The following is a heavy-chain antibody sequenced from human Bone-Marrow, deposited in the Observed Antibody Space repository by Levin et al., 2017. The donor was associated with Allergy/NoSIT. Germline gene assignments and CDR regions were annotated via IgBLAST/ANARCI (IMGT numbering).Heavy chain of an antibody. Sequence: ASVKVSCKASGYAFHNYEINWVRQATGQGPEWMGWIHPKSGKTGYAQNFQGRISMTRDTSINTAYMELTSLRSEDTAVYYCARPMFFCSSGRCYFDLWGQGSLVTVSS. CDR3: ARPMFFCSSGRCYFDL. D-gene: IGHD6-19*01. J-gene: IGHJ4*02. V-gene: IGHV1-8*01. CDR2: IHPKSGKT. CDR1: GYAFHNYE.